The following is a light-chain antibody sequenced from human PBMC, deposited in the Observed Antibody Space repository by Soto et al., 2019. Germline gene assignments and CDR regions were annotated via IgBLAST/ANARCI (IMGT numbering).Light chain of an antibody. CDR3: QSYDNRLFVV. CDR2: DNV. CDR1: SSNIGAGYD. Sequence: QSVLTQPPSVSGAPGQRVTISCTGNSSNIGAGYDVHWYQQFPGTAPKLVIYDNVNRPSGVPTRISGAKSGTSASLAISGLQDEDEADYYCQSYDNRLFVVFGGGTKVTVL. V-gene: IGLV1-40*01. J-gene: IGLJ2*01.